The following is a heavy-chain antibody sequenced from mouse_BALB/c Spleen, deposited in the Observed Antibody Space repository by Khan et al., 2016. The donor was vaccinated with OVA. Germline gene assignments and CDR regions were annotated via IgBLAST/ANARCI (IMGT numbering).Heavy chain of an antibody. D-gene: IGHD2-4*01. Sequence: EVQLQESGPGLVKPSQSLSLTCTVTGYSITSEYAWNWIRQFPGNKLEWMGYINYSGNTRFNPSLKSRTSITRDTSKNQFFLQLNSVTTEDTATYYGARMDYYDNDPFPCGGQGTLVTVSA. CDR1: GYSITSEYA. J-gene: IGHJ3*01. V-gene: IGHV3-2*02. CDR2: INYSGNT. CDR3: ARMDYYDNDPFPC.